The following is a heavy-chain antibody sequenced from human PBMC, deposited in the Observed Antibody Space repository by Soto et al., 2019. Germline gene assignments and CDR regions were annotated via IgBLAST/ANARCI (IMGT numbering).Heavy chain of an antibody. V-gene: IGHV3-23*01. J-gene: IGHJ3*01. D-gene: IGHD3-10*01. CDR2: ISSSGNGT. CDR1: GFTFTNYA. CDR3: AKRFFGSGSPPGAFDV. Sequence: PGESLKISCAASGFTFTNYAMNWVRQAPGKGPEWVSFISSSGNGTYYADSVKGRFTISRDNSKNTLYLQMNNLRAEDTAIYYCAKRFFGSGSPPGAFDVWGQGTMVTVSS.